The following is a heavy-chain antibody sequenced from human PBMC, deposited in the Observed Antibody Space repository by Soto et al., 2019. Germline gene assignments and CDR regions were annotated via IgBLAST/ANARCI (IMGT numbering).Heavy chain of an antibody. CDR2: IYYSGST. V-gene: IGHV4-59*01. D-gene: IGHD1-20*01. CDR1: GGSISSYY. J-gene: IGHJ4*02. Sequence: SETLSLTCTVSGGSISSYYWSWIRQPPGKGLEWIGYIYYSGSTNYNPSLKSRVTISVDTSKNQFSLKLSSVTAADTAVYYCALGITGTTFDYWGQGTMVTVYS. CDR3: ALGITGTTFDY.